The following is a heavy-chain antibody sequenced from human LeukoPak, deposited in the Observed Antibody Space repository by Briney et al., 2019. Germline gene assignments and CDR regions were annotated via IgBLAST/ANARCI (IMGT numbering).Heavy chain of an antibody. J-gene: IGHJ4*02. CDR1: GFTFSSYS. CDR2: ISSSSSTI. D-gene: IGHD5-18*01. V-gene: IGHV3-48*01. Sequence: PGGSLRLSCAASGFTFSSYSMNWVRQAPGKGLEWVSYISSSSSTIYYADSVKGRFTISRDNAKNSLYLQMNSLRAEDTAVYYCARGPSARYGPFDYWGQGTLVTVSS. CDR3: ARGPSARYGPFDY.